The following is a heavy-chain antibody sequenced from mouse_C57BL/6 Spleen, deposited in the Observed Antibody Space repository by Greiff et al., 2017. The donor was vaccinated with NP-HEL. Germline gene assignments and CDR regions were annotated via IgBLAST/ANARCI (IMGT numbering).Heavy chain of an antibody. V-gene: IGHV1-64*01. CDR1: GYTFTSYW. D-gene: IGHD1-1*01. CDR2: IHPNSGST. CDR3: ARWTTGSSGGY. Sequence: QVQLQQPGAELVKPGASVKLSCKASGYTFTSYWMHWVKQRPGQGLEWIGMIHPNSGSTNYNEKFKSKATLTVDKSSSTAYMQLSSLTSEDAAVYYCARWTTGSSGGYWGQGTTLTVSS. J-gene: IGHJ2*01.